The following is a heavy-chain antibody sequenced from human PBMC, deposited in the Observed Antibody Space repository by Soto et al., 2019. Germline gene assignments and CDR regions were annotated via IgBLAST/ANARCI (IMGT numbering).Heavy chain of an antibody. D-gene: IGHD3-3*02. J-gene: IGHJ6*03. CDR2: IYYSGST. CDR1: GDSISSYY. V-gene: IGHV4-59*01. Sequence: KASETLSLTCTVSGDSISSYYWSWIRQPPGKGLEWIGYIYYSGSTNYNPSLKSRVTISVDTSKNQFSLKLSSVTAADTAVYYCARVRRVSHGEYYYYCYYMDVWGKGTTVTVSS. CDR3: ARVRRVSHGEYYYYCYYMDV.